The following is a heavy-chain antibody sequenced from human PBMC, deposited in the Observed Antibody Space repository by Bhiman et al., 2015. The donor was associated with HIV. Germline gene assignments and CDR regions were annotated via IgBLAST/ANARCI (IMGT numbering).Heavy chain of an antibody. CDR1: GFTFGTYP. V-gene: IGHV3-48*01. CDR3: ARGAGELWLGLPYYYYYMDV. J-gene: IGHJ6*03. CDR2: ISRSSSDI. D-gene: IGHD6-19*01. Sequence: EVQLVESGGGFVQPGGSLRLSCAASGFTFGTYPMNWVRQAPGKGLEWISYISRSSSDIYYADSVKGRFTISRDNAKKSLYLQVSSLRAEDTAVYYCARGAGELWLGLPYYYYYMDVWGQRDHG.